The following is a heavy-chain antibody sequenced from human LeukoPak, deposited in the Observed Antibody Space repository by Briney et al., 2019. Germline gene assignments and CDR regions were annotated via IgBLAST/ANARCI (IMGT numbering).Heavy chain of an antibody. CDR2: IYTSGST. D-gene: IGHD1-14*01. J-gene: IGHJ6*03. CDR3: ARGSRNYYYYYMDV. Sequence: TLSLTCTVSGGSISSSSYYWSWIRQPAGKGLEWIGRIYTSGSTNYNPSLKSRVTTSVDTSKNQFSLKLSSVTAADTAVYYCARGSRNYYYYYMDVWGKGTTVTVSS. V-gene: IGHV4-61*02. CDR1: GGSISSSSYY.